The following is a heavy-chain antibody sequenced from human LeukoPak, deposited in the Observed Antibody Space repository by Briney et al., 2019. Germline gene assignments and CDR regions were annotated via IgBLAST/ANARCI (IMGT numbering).Heavy chain of an antibody. CDR3: TASSSWRYYFDY. V-gene: IGHV3-49*04. J-gene: IGHJ4*02. D-gene: IGHD6-13*01. Sequence: GRSLRLSCTASGFTFGDYAMSWVRQAPGKGLEWGGFIRSKAYGGTTEYAASVKGRFTISRDDSKSIAYLQMNSLKTEDTAVYYRTASSSWRYYFDYWGQGTLVTVSS. CDR1: GFTFGDYA. CDR2: IRSKAYGGTT.